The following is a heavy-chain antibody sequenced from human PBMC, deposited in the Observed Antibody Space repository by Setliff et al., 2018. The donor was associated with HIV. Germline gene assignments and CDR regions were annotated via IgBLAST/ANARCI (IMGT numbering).Heavy chain of an antibody. V-gene: IGHV4-59*08. CDR3: ARQPPLSVLQVWFDDY. D-gene: IGHD3-10*01. J-gene: IGHJ4*02. CDR2: IYDSGST. Sequence: SETLSLTCTVSGGSISSHYWSWIRQPPGKGLEWIGYIYDSGSTNYNPSLKSRVTISVDTSRNQFSLKLSSLTAADTAVYFCARQPPLSVLQVWFDDYWGQGRLVTVSS. CDR1: GGSISSHY.